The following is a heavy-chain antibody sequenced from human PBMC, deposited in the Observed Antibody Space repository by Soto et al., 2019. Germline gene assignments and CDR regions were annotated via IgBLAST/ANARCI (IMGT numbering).Heavy chain of an antibody. CDR1: GGSFSGYY. Sequence: QVQLQQWGAGLLKPSETLSLTCAVYGGSFSGYYWSWIRQPPGKGLEWIGEINHSGSTNYNPSLKSRVTISVDTSKNQFSLELSSVTAEDTAVYYCARGGSGPPGYYYYMDVWGKGTTVTVAS. D-gene: IGHD3-3*01. CDR2: INHSGST. J-gene: IGHJ6*03. V-gene: IGHV4-34*01. CDR3: ARGGSGPPGYYYYMDV.